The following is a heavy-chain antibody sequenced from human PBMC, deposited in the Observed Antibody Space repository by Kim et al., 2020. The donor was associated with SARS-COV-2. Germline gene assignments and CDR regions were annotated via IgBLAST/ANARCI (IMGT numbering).Heavy chain of an antibody. D-gene: IGHD2-15*01. V-gene: IGHV1-18*01. J-gene: IGHJ3*02. CDR2: IATYSGET. Sequence: ASVKVSCKASGYTFTNYGISWVRQAPGQGLEWMGWIATYSGETNYAQEVQGRVTMTTETSTSTAYMELRSLRSDDTAVYYCARDFYPRRGGFDDTFDIWGQGTVVIVSS. CDR1: GYTFTNYG. CDR3: ARDFYPRRGGFDDTFDI.